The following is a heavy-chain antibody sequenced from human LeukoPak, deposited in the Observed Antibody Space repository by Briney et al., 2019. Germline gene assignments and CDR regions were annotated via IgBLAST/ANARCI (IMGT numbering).Heavy chain of an antibody. CDR1: GYSFSNYW. Sequence: GESLKISCEGSGYSFSNYWIGLVRQMPGKGMEWMGIIHPGDYETRYSPSFHGLVTISVDKSISTAYLQWSSLKASDTAMYYCAIPPGYCGNDCSFDHWGQGTLVTVSS. CDR2: IHPGDYET. J-gene: IGHJ4*02. D-gene: IGHD2-21*02. CDR3: AIPPGYCGNDCSFDH. V-gene: IGHV5-51*01.